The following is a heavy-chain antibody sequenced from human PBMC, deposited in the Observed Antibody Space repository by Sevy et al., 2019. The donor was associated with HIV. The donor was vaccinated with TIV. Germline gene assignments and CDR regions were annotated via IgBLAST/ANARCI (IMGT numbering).Heavy chain of an antibody. D-gene: IGHD1-26*01. CDR2: ISSSSSYI. CDR1: GFTFSSYS. V-gene: IGHV3-21*01. J-gene: IGHJ6*03. Sequence: GGSLRLSCAASGFTFSSYSMNWVRQAPGKGLEWVSSISSSSSYIYYADSVKGRLTISRENARNSLYLQMNSLRAEDTAVYYCARGATYFLYYYYYYMDVWGKGTTVTVSS. CDR3: ARGATYFLYYYYYYMDV.